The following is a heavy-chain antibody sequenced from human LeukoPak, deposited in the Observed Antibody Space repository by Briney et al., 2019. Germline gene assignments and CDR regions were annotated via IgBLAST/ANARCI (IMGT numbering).Heavy chain of an antibody. CDR1: GYTFTSHD. CDR2: MNPNSGNT. CDR3: AVYYYDTSGYFKGFDP. D-gene: IGHD3-22*01. J-gene: IGHJ5*02. Sequence: ASVKVSCKASGYTFTSHDINWVRQATGQGLEWMGWMNPNSGNTGYAQKFQGRVTLTRNTSINTAYMELSSLRSEDTAVYYCAVYYYDTSGYFKGFDPWGQGTLVTVSS. V-gene: IGHV1-8*01.